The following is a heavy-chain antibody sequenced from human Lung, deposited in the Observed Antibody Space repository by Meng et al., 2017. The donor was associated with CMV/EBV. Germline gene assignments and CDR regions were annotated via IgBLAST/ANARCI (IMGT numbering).Heavy chain of an antibody. CDR3: ARDRTGDCSSTSCYNYYYYYGMDV. V-gene: IGHV1-69*05. D-gene: IGHD2-2*02. J-gene: IGHJ6*02. CDR1: GGTFSSYA. CDR2: IIPIFGIA. Sequence: SVXVSXKASGGTFSSYAISWVRQAPGQGLEWMGGIIPIFGIANYAQKFQGRVTITTVESTSTAYMEVSSLRSEDTAVYYCARDRTGDCSSTSCYNYYYYYGMDVWGQGXTVTVSS.